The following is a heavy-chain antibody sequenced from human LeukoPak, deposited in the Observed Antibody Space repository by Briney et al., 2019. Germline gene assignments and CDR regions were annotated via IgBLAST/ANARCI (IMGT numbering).Heavy chain of an antibody. CDR1: GGSFCGYY. V-gene: IGHV4-34*01. D-gene: IGHD5-24*01. CDR2: INHSGST. Sequence: PSETLSLTCGVYGGSFCGYYWSGIRQPPGKGLEGMGEINHSGSTNYNTSLKSRVNISVDPSKNQFSLKLSSVTAADTAVYYCARIAGDGYKLGDAFDIWGQGTMVTVSS. J-gene: IGHJ3*02. CDR3: ARIAGDGYKLGDAFDI.